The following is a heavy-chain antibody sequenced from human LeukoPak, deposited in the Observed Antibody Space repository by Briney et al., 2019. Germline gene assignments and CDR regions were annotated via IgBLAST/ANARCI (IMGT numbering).Heavy chain of an antibody. Sequence: SQTLSLTCTVSGGSISSGDYYCSWIRQPPGKGLEWIGYIYYSGSTYYNPSLKSRVTISVDTSKNQFSLKLSSVTAADTAVYYCARGVVLLWFGELGGSGYWFDPWGQGTLVTVSS. CDR1: GGSISSGDYY. D-gene: IGHD3-10*01. V-gene: IGHV4-30-4*01. CDR2: IYYSGST. CDR3: ARGVVLLWFGELGGSGYWFDP. J-gene: IGHJ5*02.